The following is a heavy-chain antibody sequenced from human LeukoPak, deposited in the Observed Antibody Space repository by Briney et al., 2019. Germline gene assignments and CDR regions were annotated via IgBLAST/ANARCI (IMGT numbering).Heavy chain of an antibody. J-gene: IGHJ4*02. CDR3: AKLITTAMVNYFDY. CDR1: GFTFSTYG. V-gene: IGHV3-30*02. Sequence: GGSLRLSCAGSGFTFSTYGMSWVRQAPGKGLEWVAFIRYDGSNKYYADSVKGRFTISRDNSKNTLYLQMNSLRAEDTAVYYCAKLITTAMVNYFDYWGQGTLVTVSS. D-gene: IGHD5-18*01. CDR2: IRYDGSNK.